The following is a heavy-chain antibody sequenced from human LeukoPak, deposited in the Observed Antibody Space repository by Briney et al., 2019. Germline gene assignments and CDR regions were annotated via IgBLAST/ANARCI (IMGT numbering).Heavy chain of an antibody. CDR3: ARAATMVQGVIITTLRYYYMDV. Sequence: ASVKASCKASGYTFTSYDINWVRQATGQGLEWMGWMNPNSGNTGYAQKFQGRVTMTRNTSISTAYMELSSLRSEDTAVYYCARAATMVQGVIITTLRYYYMDVWGKGTTVTVSS. V-gene: IGHV1-8*01. CDR1: GYTFTSYD. J-gene: IGHJ6*03. CDR2: MNPNSGNT. D-gene: IGHD3-10*01.